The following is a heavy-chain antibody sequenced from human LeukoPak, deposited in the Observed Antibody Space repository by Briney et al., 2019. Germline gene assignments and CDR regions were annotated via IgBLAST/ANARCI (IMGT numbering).Heavy chain of an antibody. V-gene: IGHV3-9*01. CDR1: GFSFDDYA. Sequence: GRSLRLSCAASGFSFDDYAMYWVRQAPGKGLEWVSGISYNSGDIGYADSVKGRFTISRDNAKNSLYLQMNSLRAEDTAVYYCARAIFGYTDVWGKGTTVTVSS. CDR2: ISYNSGDI. CDR3: ARAIFGYTDV. D-gene: IGHD3-3*01. J-gene: IGHJ6*03.